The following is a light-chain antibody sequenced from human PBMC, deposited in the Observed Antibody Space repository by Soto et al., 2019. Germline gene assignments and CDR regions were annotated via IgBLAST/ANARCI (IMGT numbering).Light chain of an antibody. V-gene: IGKV3-11*01. CDR1: QSVSSY. CDR3: QQRSNWPLT. J-gene: IGKJ4*01. CDR2: DAS. Sequence: EIVFTQSPATLSLSPGERATLSCRASQSVSSYLAWYQQKPVQAPRLLMYDASNRATGIPARFSGSGSGTDFTLTISSLEPEDFAVYYCQQRSNWPLTFGGGTKVDIK.